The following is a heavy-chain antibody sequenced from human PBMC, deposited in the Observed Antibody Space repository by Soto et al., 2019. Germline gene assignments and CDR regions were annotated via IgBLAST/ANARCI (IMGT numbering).Heavy chain of an antibody. CDR2: INGSSSTM. Sequence: EVQLVESVGGQVQRGGSLRLSCAASGFTFGIYSMNWVRQAPGKGLEWISYINGSSSTMYYADSVKGRFIISRDNADNSLYLQMNSLRDADTAVYYCARGDRFRCSGDRCFSDGLFLSWGQGTLVTVSS. CDR3: ARGDRFRCSGDRCFSDGLFLS. J-gene: IGHJ5*02. D-gene: IGHD2-15*01. V-gene: IGHV3-48*02. CDR1: GFTFGIYS.